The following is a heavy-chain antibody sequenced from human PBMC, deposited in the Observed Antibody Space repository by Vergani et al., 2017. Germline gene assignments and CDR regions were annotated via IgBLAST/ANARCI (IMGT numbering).Heavy chain of an antibody. Sequence: QVQLQESGPGLVKPSETLSLTCAVSGYSISSGYYWGWIRQPPGKGLEWIGSIYHSGSTYYNPSLKSRVTISVDTSKNRFSLKLSAVTAADTAVYYCASTVYWFYPWSQGTLVTVSS. CDR1: GYSISSGYY. J-gene: IGHJ5*02. D-gene: IGHD4-11*01. CDR3: ASTVYWFYP. V-gene: IGHV4-38-2*01. CDR2: IYHSGST.